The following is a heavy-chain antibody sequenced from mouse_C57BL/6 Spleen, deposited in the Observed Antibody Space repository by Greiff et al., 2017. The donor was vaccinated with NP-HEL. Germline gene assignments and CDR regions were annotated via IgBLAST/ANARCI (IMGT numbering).Heavy chain of an antibody. CDR1: GFNIKNTY. CDR3: ARILNYYGSSYDYAMDY. V-gene: IGHV14-3*01. J-gene: IGHJ4*01. D-gene: IGHD1-1*01. CDR2: IDPANGNT. Sequence: VQLQQSVAELVRPGASVKLSCTASGFNIKNTYMHWVKQRPEQGLEWIGRIDPANGNTKYAPKFQGKATITADTSSNTAYLQLSSLTSEDTAIYYCARILNYYGSSYDYAMDYWGQGTSVTVSS.